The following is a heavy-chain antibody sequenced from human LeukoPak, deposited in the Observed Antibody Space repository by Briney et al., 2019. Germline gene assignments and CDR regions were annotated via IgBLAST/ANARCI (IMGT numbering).Heavy chain of an antibody. V-gene: IGHV3-23*01. Sequence: PGESLRLSCAASGFTFSGSTMSWVRQAPEEWLEWVSGISGSVGTTPHADSVKGRFTISRDNSKNTLYLQMNSLRAEDMALYYCAKDRGIAVAVNYFDYWGQGTLVTVSS. CDR3: AKDRGIAVAVNYFDY. CDR2: ISGSVGTT. CDR1: GFTFSGST. D-gene: IGHD6-19*01. J-gene: IGHJ4*02.